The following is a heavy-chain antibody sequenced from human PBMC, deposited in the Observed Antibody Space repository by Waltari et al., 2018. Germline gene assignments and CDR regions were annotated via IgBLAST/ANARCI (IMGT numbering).Heavy chain of an antibody. CDR3: GRMGVAVAGLFYYIVDV. J-gene: IGHJ6*02. CDR1: GGSVISGDYF. Sequence: QVQLQESGPGLVKPSQTLSLTCSVSGGSVISGDYFWTWIRQPPGQGLEWIGYIDNSGSTHYNPSLRRRLSISGDPSKNQFSLKLNSVTAADTAVYYCGRMGVAVAGLFYYIVDVWGQGTTVTVAS. D-gene: IGHD6-19*01. V-gene: IGHV4-30-4*08. CDR2: IDNSGST.